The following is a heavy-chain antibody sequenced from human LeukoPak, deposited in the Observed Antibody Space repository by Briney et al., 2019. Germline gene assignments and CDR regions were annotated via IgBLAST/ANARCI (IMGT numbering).Heavy chain of an antibody. CDR3: ARQKYSGYDLLFDY. CDR1: GYTFTGYY. J-gene: IGHJ4*02. Sequence: ASVKVSCKASGYTFTGYYMHWVRQAPGQGLEWMGWINPNSGGTNYAQKFQGRVTMTRDTSISTAYMELSRLRSDDTAVYYRARQKYSGYDLLFDYWGQGTLVTVSS. CDR2: INPNSGGT. D-gene: IGHD5-12*01. V-gene: IGHV1-2*02.